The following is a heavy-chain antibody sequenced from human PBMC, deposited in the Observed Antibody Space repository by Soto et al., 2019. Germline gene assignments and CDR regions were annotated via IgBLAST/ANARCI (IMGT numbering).Heavy chain of an antibody. D-gene: IGHD3-16*01. Sequence: GASVKVSCKASGFTFTSSAVQWVRQARGQRLEWIGWIVVGSGNTNYAQKFQERVTITRDMSTSTAYMELSSLRSEDTAVYYCAADLTYAGGGYYYGMDVWGQGTTVTVSS. CDR2: IVVGSGNT. J-gene: IGHJ6*02. CDR3: AADLTYAGGGYYYGMDV. CDR1: GFTFTSSA. V-gene: IGHV1-58*01.